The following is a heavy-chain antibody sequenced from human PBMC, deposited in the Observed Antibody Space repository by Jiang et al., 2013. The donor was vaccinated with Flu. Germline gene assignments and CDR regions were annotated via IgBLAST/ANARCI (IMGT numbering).Heavy chain of an antibody. D-gene: IGHD6-19*01. V-gene: IGHV1-69*06. CDR3: ARMAVAGTGEYYFDY. J-gene: IGHJ4*02. CDR2: IPILVQ. Sequence: IPILVQQATHRSSTGRVTITADKSTSTAYMELSSLRSEDTAVYYCARMAVAGTGEYYFDYWGQGTLVTVSS.